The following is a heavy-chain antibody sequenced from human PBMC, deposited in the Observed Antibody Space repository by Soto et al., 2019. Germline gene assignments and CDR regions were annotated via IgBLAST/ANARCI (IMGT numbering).Heavy chain of an antibody. CDR1: GFTFSSYG. Sequence: QVQLVESGGGVVQPGRSLRLSCAASGFTFSSYGMHWVRQAPGKGLEWVAVISYDGSNKYYADSVKGRFTISRDNSKNTLYLQMNSLRAEDTAVYYCAKDGVRGHPFDYWGQGTLVTVSS. CDR3: AKDGVRGHPFDY. J-gene: IGHJ4*02. CDR2: ISYDGSNK. V-gene: IGHV3-30*18.